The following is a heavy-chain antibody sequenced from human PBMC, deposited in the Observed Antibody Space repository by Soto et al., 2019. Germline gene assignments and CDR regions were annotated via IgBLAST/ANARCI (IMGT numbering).Heavy chain of an antibody. D-gene: IGHD3-3*01. CDR2: TIPILGTA. J-gene: IGHJ6*02. V-gene: IGHV1-69*01. CDR1: GGTFSSYA. Sequence: QVQLVQSGAEVKKPGSSVKVSCKASGGTFSSYAISWVRQAPGQGLEWMGGTIPILGTANYAQKFQGRVTTTADESTSTAYMELSRLRSEETDVYYCAREKTGYDFWRGYYEAFVWGQGTTVTVSS. CDR3: AREKTGYDFWRGYYEAFV.